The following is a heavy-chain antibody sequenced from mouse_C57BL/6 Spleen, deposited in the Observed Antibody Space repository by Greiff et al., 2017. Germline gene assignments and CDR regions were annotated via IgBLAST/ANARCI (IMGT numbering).Heavy chain of an antibody. CDR1: GYSFTGYY. Sequence: EVQLQQSGPELVKPGASVKISCKASGYSFTGYYMNWVKQSPEKSLEWIGEINPSTGGTTYNQKFKAKATLTVDKSSSTAYMQLKSLTSEDSAVYYCARRGGYYAWFAYWGQGTLVTVSA. D-gene: IGHD2-3*01. J-gene: IGHJ3*01. CDR3: ARRGGYYAWFAY. CDR2: INPSTGGT. V-gene: IGHV1-42*01.